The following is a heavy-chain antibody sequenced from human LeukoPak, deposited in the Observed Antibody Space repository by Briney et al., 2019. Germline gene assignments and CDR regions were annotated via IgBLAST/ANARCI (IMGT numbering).Heavy chain of an antibody. D-gene: IGHD3-22*01. Sequence: GGSLRLSCAAAGFTFSTYAMSWVRQGPGKGLEWVSSISSSGGVTFYAGSVSGRFTISRDNSKNTLFLQMNSLRADDTAVYYCAKDRPNYYESNGHYYRRDGDCWGQGTLVTVSS. J-gene: IGHJ4*02. CDR3: AKDRPNYYESNGHYYRRDGDC. CDR1: GFTFSTYA. V-gene: IGHV3-23*01. CDR2: ISSSGGVT.